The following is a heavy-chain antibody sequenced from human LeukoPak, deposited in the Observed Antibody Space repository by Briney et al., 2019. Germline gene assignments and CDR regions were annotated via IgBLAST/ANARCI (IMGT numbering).Heavy chain of an antibody. D-gene: IGHD5-18*01. J-gene: IGHJ5*02. Sequence: KPSETLSLTCTVSGGSISSYYWSWIRQPPGKGLEWIGYIYCSGTTNYNPSLKSRVTISIDTSRKQFSLNLSSVTAADTAVYYCARASGYSYGYGVDPWGQGTLVTVSS. CDR3: ARASGYSYGYGVDP. CDR1: GGSISSYY. CDR2: IYCSGTT. V-gene: IGHV4-59*01.